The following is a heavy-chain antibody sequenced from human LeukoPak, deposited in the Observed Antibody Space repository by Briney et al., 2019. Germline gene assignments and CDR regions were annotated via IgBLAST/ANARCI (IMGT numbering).Heavy chain of an antibody. J-gene: IGHJ3*02. D-gene: IGHD5-24*01. CDR3: ARGGWLQLKRAFDI. V-gene: IGHV4-34*01. CDR1: GGSFSGYY. Sequence: TSETLSLTCAVYGGSFSGYYWSWIRQPPGKGLEWIGEINHSGSTNYNPSLKSRVTISVDTSKNQFSLKLSSVTAADTAVYYCARGGWLQLKRAFDIWGQGTMVTVSS. CDR2: INHSGST.